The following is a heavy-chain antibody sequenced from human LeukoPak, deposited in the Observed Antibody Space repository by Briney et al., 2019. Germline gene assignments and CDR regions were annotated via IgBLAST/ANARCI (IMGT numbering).Heavy chain of an antibody. CDR2: ISYDGSNK. CDR1: GFIFSSYA. Sequence: PGGSLRLSCAASGFIFSSYAMHWVRRAPGKGLEWVALISYDGSNKYYADSVKGRFTISRDNSKNTLHLQMNSLRAEDTAAYYYARFALKTPPTDWGQGTLVTVSS. J-gene: IGHJ4*02. CDR3: ARFALKTPPTD. V-gene: IGHV3-30*04.